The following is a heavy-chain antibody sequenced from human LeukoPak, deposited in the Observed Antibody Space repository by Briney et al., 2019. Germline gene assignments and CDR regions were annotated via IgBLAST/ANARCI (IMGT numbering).Heavy chain of an antibody. Sequence: PSETLSLTCTVSGGSISSSSYYWGWIRQPPGKGLEWIGSIYYSGSTYYNPSLKSRVTISVDTSKNQFSLKLSSVTDADTAVYYCARHDDQLPSGDYWGQGTLVTVSS. V-gene: IGHV4-39*01. CDR3: ARHDDQLPSGDY. CDR2: IYYSGST. J-gene: IGHJ4*02. CDR1: GGSISSSSYY. D-gene: IGHD2-2*01.